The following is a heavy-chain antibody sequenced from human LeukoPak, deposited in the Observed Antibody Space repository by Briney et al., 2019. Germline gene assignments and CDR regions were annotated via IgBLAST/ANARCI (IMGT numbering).Heavy chain of an antibody. D-gene: IGHD5-24*01. Sequence: PSETLSLTCTVSGGSISNSSYYWGWIRQPPGKGLEWIGRRYYSGSTYYNPSLKSRATISVDTSKNQFSLTLSSVTAADTAVYYCARHGRMGTINPSYWGQGTLVTVSS. J-gene: IGHJ4*02. CDR2: RYYSGST. V-gene: IGHV4-39*01. CDR1: GGSISNSSYY. CDR3: ARHGRMGTINPSY.